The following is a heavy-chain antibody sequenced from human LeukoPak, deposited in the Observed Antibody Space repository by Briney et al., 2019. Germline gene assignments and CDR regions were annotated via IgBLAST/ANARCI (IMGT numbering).Heavy chain of an antibody. CDR3: ARDGDYGTGSYYRGCIDS. CDR2: INPNRGGT. D-gene: IGHD3-10*01. CDR1: GYTFTAYY. J-gene: IGHJ4*02. V-gene: IGHV1-2*02. Sequence: ASVKVSCKASGYTFTAYYIHWVRQAPGQGLEWMGWINPNRGGTNYAQKFQGRVTMTRDTSISTAYLDLSSLRSDDTAVYYCARDGDYGTGSYYRGCIDSWGQGTPVTVSP.